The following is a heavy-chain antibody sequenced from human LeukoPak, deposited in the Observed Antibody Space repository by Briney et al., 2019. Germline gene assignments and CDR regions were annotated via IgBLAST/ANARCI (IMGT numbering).Heavy chain of an antibody. V-gene: IGHV3-30*18. CDR1: GFTFSSYA. Sequence: GGSLRLSCAASGFTFSSYAMHWVRQAPGKGLEWVAVISYDGSNKYYADSVKGRFTISRDNSKNTLYLQMNSLRAEDTAVYYCAKNEAGDGLTVDYWGQGTLVTVSS. D-gene: IGHD3-10*01. CDR2: ISYDGSNK. J-gene: IGHJ4*02. CDR3: AKNEAGDGLTVDY.